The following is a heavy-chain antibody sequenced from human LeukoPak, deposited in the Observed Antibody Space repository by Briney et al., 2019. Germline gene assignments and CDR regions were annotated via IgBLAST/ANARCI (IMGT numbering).Heavy chain of an antibody. Sequence: SETLSLTCAVYGGSFSGYYWSWIRQPPGKGLEWIGEINYSGSTNYNPSLKSRVTISVDTSKNQFSLKLSSVTAADTAVYYCARLRVGAPGAYGMDVWGQGTTVTVSS. CDR3: ARLRVGAPGAYGMDV. CDR2: INYSGST. CDR1: GGSFSGYY. D-gene: IGHD1-26*01. V-gene: IGHV4-34*01. J-gene: IGHJ6*02.